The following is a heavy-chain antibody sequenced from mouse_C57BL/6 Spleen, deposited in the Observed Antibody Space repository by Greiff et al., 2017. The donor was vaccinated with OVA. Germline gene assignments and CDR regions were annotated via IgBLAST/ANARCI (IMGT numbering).Heavy chain of an antibody. CDR2: IAPNSGGT. J-gene: IGHJ4*01. Sequence: QVQLQQPGAELVKPGASVKLSCKASGYTFTSYWMHWVKQRPGRGLEWIGRIAPNSGGTKYNEKFKSKATLTVDKPSSTAYMQLSSLTSEDSAVYYCARSGYYGSSYGAMDYWGQGTSVTVSS. V-gene: IGHV1-72*01. CDR3: ARSGYYGSSYGAMDY. D-gene: IGHD1-1*01. CDR1: GYTFTSYW.